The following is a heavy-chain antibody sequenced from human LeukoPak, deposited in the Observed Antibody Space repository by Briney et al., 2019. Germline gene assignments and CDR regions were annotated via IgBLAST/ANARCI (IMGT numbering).Heavy chain of an antibody. D-gene: IGHD3-10*01. CDR2: IIPIFGTA. CDR1: GGTFSSYA. J-gene: IGHJ4*02. Sequence: GASVKVSCKASGGTFSSYAISWVRQAPGQGLEWMGGIIPIFGTANYAQKFQGRVTITADESTSTAYMELSSLRSEDTAVYYCARAPTREVRGVIKKSPFFDYWGQGTLVTVSP. V-gene: IGHV1-69*13. CDR3: ARAPTREVRGVIKKSPFFDY.